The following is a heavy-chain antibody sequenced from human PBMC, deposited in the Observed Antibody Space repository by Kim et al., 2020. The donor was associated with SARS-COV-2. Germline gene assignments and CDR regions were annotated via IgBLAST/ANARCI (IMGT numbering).Heavy chain of an antibody. CDR2: ISYDGSNK. D-gene: IGHD5-18*01. CDR1: GFTFSSYG. V-gene: IGHV3-30*18. CDR3: AKDCTAMVPGQDWFDP. J-gene: IGHJ5*02. Sequence: GGSLRLSCAASGFTFSSYGMHWVRQAPGKGLEWVAVISYDGSNKYYADSVKGRFTISRDNSKNTLYLQMNSLRAEDTAVYYCAKDCTAMVPGQDWFDPWG.